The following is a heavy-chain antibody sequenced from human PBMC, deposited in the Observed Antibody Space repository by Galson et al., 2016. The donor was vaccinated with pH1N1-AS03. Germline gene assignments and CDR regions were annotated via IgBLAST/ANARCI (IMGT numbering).Heavy chain of an antibody. D-gene: IGHD3-10*01. Sequence: PALVKPTQTLTLTCTFSGFSLTDGGLGVGWIRQPPGKALEWLGMIYWHDDKRYNPSLQTRITLTQGVSKSEVVLQMTNVDPEDTATYYCAHRFYGSGASFFDFWGQGIVVVVS. J-gene: IGHJ4*02. CDR2: IYWHDDK. CDR1: GFSLTDGGLG. V-gene: IGHV2-5*01. CDR3: AHRFYGSGASFFDF.